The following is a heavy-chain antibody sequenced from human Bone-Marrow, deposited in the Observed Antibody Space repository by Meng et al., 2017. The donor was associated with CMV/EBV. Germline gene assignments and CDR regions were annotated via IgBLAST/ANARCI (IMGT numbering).Heavy chain of an antibody. D-gene: IGHD3-16*01. Sequence: ASVKVSCKTSGYRFSAYYIHWVRQATGQGLEWMGWMNPNSGNTGYAQKFQGRVTMTRNTSISTAYMELSSLRSEDTAVYYCAREVGDYFDYWGQGTLVTVSS. V-gene: IGHV1-8*02. CDR3: AREVGDYFDY. CDR2: MNPNSGNT. CDR1: GYRFSAYY. J-gene: IGHJ4*02.